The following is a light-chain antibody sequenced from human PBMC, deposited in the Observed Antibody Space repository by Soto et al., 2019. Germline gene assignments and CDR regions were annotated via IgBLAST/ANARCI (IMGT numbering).Light chain of an antibody. J-gene: IGKJ1*01. CDR1: QSISSSY. Sequence: EIVLTQSPGTLSLSPGGRVTLSCRASQSISSSYLAWYQQKPGQAPRLLIYGASSRATGIPDRFSGSGSGIDFTFTISRLEPEDFAVYYCQQYGSSVWTFGQGTKVDI. V-gene: IGKV3-20*01. CDR3: QQYGSSVWT. CDR2: GAS.